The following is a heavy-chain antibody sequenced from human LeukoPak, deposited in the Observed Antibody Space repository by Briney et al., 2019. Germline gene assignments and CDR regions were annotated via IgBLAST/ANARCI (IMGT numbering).Heavy chain of an antibody. CDR1: GYTFISYA. CDR2: ISAYNGNT. J-gene: IGHJ3*02. V-gene: IGHV1-18*01. Sequence: ASVKVSCKTSGYTFISYAISWVRQAPGQGLEWMGWISAYNGNTNYAQKLQGRVTMTTDTSTSTAYMELRSLRSDDTAVYYCARDCSGGSCHTLDAFDIWGQGTMVTVSS. CDR3: ARDCSGGSCHTLDAFDI. D-gene: IGHD2-15*01.